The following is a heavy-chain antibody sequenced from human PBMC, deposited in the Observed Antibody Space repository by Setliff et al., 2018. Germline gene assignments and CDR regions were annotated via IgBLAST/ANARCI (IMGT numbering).Heavy chain of an antibody. CDR3: ATQPLQWELLGFDH. CDR1: GYTLTELS. CDR2: FDPEDGET. D-gene: IGHD1-26*01. J-gene: IGHJ4*02. V-gene: IGHV1-24*01. Sequence: ASVKVSCKVSGYTLTELSMHWVRQAPGKGLEWMGGFDPEDGETIYAQKFQGRVTMTEDTSTDTAYMELSSLRSEDTAVYYCATQPLQWELLGFDHWGQGTLVTVSS.